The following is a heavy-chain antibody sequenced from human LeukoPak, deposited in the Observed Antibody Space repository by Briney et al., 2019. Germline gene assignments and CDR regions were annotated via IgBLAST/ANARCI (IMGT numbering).Heavy chain of an antibody. D-gene: IGHD6-13*01. J-gene: IGHJ6*02. Sequence: PSETLSLTCAVYGGSFSGYYWSWIRQPPGKGLEWIGEINHSGSTSYNPSLKSRVTISVDTSKNQFSLKLSSVTAADTAVYYCARLAAAGSYYYYYGMDVWGQGTTVTVSS. CDR1: GGSFSGYY. CDR2: INHSGST. V-gene: IGHV4-34*01. CDR3: ARLAAAGSYYYYYGMDV.